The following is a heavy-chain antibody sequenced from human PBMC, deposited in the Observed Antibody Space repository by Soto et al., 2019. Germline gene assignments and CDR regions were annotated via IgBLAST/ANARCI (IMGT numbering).Heavy chain of an antibody. D-gene: IGHD1-26*01. V-gene: IGHV4-59*12. CDR3: VRVGVGIGNHFDS. CDR1: NGSISGFY. Sequence: SETLSLSCIVSNGSISGFYWTWIRQPPGKILEWIGYIHYSGRTDYNPSLTSRATMSVDTSKNQFSLNLKSITAADTAVYYCVRVGVGIGNHFDSWGRGTLVTVSS. CDR2: IHYSGRT. J-gene: IGHJ4*02.